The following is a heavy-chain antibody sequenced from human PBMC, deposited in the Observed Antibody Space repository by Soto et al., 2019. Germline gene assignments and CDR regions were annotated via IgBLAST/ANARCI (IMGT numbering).Heavy chain of an antibody. Sequence: ASVKVSCKASGYTFTSYGISWVRQAPGQGLEWMGWISAYNGNTNYAQKLQGRVTMTTDTSTSTAYVELRSLRSDDTAVYYCARERVVVARGGFDIWGQGTMVTVSS. J-gene: IGHJ3*02. CDR2: ISAYNGNT. V-gene: IGHV1-18*01. D-gene: IGHD2-15*01. CDR1: GYTFTSYG. CDR3: ARERVVVARGGFDI.